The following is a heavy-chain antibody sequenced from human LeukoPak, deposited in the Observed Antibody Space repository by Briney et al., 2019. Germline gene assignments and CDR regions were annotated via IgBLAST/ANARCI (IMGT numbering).Heavy chain of an antibody. Sequence: GGSLRLSCVVSGFTVNSNYMSWARQAPGKGLEWVSVIYSGGTTNYADSVKGRFIVYRDNSKNTLYLQMNSLRVEDTAVYYCASKVTTGYWGQGTLVTVSS. V-gene: IGHV3-66*01. CDR3: ASKVTTGY. J-gene: IGHJ4*02. CDR1: GFTVNSNY. D-gene: IGHD4-17*01. CDR2: IYSGGTT.